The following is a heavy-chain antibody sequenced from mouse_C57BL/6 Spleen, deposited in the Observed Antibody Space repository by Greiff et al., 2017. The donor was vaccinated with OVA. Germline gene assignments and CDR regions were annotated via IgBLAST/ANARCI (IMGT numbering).Heavy chain of an antibody. J-gene: IGHJ4*01. CDR2: IYPGSGST. D-gene: IGHD2-12*01. V-gene: IGHV1-55*01. CDR1: GYTFTSYW. Sequence: VQLQQPGAELVKPGASVKMSCKASGYTFTSYWITWVKQRPGQGLEWIGDIYPGSGSTNYNEKFKSKATLTVDTSSSTAYMQLSSLTSEDSAVYYCANYYSLYYYAMDYWGQGTSVTVSS. CDR3: ANYYSLYYYAMDY.